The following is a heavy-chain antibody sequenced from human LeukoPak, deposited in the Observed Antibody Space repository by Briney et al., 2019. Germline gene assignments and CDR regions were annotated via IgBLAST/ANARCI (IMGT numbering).Heavy chain of an antibody. D-gene: IGHD3-22*01. Sequence: EASVKVSCKAFGGTFSNYAINWVRQAPGQGLEWMGGFIPIFGTAYHVQKFQGRVTITTDESTSTAYMELSSLRSEDTAVYYCGMTYYYHSSGYSYYFDYWGQGTLVTVSS. V-gene: IGHV1-69*05. J-gene: IGHJ4*02. CDR1: GGTFSNYA. CDR3: GMTYYYHSSGYSYYFDY. CDR2: FIPIFGTA.